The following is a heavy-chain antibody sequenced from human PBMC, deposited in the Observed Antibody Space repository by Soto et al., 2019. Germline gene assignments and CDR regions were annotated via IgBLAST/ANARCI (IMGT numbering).Heavy chain of an antibody. V-gene: IGHV1-18*01. D-gene: IGHD2-2*01. J-gene: IGHJ4*02. Sequence: QVQLVQSGAEVKKPGASVKVSCKASGYTFTSYGISWVRQAPGQGLEWMGWISAYNGNTNYAQKLQGRVTMTTDTATSTAYMALRSLTSDHSAVHCSGRKMGFSSRGAYWGQGTLGSVAS. CDR2: ISAYNGNT. CDR1: GYTFTSYG. CDR3: GRKMGFSSRGAY.